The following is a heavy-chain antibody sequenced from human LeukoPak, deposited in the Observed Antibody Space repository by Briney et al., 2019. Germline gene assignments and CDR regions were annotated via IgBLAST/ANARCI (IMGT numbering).Heavy chain of an antibody. V-gene: IGHV3-33*08. CDR1: GLTFNNFA. CDR2: IWYDGSNK. D-gene: IGHD3-16*01. CDR3: ARDWANYYYYGMDV. J-gene: IGHJ6*02. Sequence: GGSLRLSCAVSGLTFNNFAMSWVRQAPGKGLEWVAVIWYDGSNKYYADSVKGRFTISRDNSKNTLYLQMNSLRAEDTAVYYCARDWANYYYYGMDVWGQGTTVTVSS.